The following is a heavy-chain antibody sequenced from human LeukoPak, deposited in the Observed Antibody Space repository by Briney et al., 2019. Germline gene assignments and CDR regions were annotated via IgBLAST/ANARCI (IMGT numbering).Heavy chain of an antibody. V-gene: IGHV3-74*01. D-gene: IGHD3-3*01. J-gene: IGHJ4*02. CDR2: INTDGGRT. CDR1: GFTFSNYW. CDR3: VRSMSGRNDF. Sequence: PGGSLRLSCAGSGFTFSNYWVHWVRQAPGKGLVWVSRINTDGGRTDYADSVRGRFTISRDNAKNTLSLQMNSLTAEDTAVYYCVRSMSGRNDFWGQGTLVTVSS.